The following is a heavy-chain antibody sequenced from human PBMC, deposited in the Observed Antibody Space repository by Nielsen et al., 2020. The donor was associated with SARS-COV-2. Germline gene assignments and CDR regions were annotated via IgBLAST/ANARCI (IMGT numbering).Heavy chain of an antibody. D-gene: IGHD3-10*01. CDR1: GGSFSGYY. CDR2: ITHSGST. V-gene: IGHV4-34*01. J-gene: IGHJ5*02. CDR3: ARGPYYYGSGSYYRWFDP. Sequence: SETLSLTCAVYGGSFSGYYWSWIRQPPGKGLEWIGEITHSGSTHYNPSLKSRVTISVDTSKNQFSLKLSSVTAADTAVYYCARGPYYYGSGSYYRWFDPWGQGTLVTVSS.